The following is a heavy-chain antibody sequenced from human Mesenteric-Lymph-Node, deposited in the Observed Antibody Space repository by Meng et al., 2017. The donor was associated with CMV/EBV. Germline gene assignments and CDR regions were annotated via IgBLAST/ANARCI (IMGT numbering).Heavy chain of an antibody. V-gene: IGHV3-66*02. CDR1: GFSVSNTY. D-gene: IGHD2-2*01. Sequence: GVLKISCAASGFSVSNTYMSWVRQAPGKGLEWVSVIYSGGSIYYADSVKGRFTISRDNSKNTLYMEMNSLKNEDTAVYYCASPGGYCSGTACYDSWGQGTLVTVSS. CDR3: ASPGGYCSGTACYDS. CDR2: IYSGGSI. J-gene: IGHJ4*02.